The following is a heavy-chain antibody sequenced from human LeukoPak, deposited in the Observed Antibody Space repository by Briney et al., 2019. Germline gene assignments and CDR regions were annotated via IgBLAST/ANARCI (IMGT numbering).Heavy chain of an antibody. CDR3: ARDSSWYGYYFDY. CDR2: IYYSGST. Sequence: SETLSLTCTVSGGSISSSSYYWSWIRQPPGKGLEWIGYIYYSGSTNYNPSLKSRVTISVDTSKNQFSLKLSSVTAADTAVYYCARDSSWYGYYFDYWGQGTLVTVSS. D-gene: IGHD6-13*01. CDR1: GGSISSSSYY. J-gene: IGHJ4*02. V-gene: IGHV4-61*01.